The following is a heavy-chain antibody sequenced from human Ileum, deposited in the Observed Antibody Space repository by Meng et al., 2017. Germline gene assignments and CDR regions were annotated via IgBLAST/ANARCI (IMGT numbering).Heavy chain of an antibody. CDR1: GYTFTSNA. CDR2: INTNTGNP. V-gene: IGHV7-4-1*02. Sequence: ASVKVSCKASGYTFTSNAMNWVRQAPGQGPEWMGWINTNTGNPTYAQGFTGRFVFSLDTSVSTAYVEISNLKAEDTAVYYCARSQRDRGVPTDYWGQGTLVTVSS. J-gene: IGHJ4*02. D-gene: IGHD3-10*01. CDR3: ARSQRDRGVPTDY.